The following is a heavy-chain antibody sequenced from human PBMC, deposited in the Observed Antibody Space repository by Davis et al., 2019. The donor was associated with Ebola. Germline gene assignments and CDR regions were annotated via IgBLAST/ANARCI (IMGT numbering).Heavy chain of an antibody. CDR2: ISGSGGRT. CDR1: GFTFSDYY. J-gene: IGHJ4*02. Sequence: GESLKISCAASGFTFSDYYMSWVRQAPGEGLEWVSAISGSGGRTDYADSVKGRFTISRDNSKNTLYLQMNSLRAEDTAVYYCARRRGDYIDSLTDSWGQGTLVTVSS. V-gene: IGHV3-23*01. CDR3: ARRRGDYIDSLTDS. D-gene: IGHD4-17*01.